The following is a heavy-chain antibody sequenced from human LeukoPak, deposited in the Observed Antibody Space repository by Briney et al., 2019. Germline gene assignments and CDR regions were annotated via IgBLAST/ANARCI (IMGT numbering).Heavy chain of an antibody. J-gene: IGHJ4*02. CDR1: GYTFTGYY. CDR2: INPNSGGT. Sequence: ASVKVSCKASGYTFTGYYMHWVRQAPGQGLEWMGWINPNSGGTNYAQKFQGRVTMTRDTSISTAYMELSRLRSDDTAVYYCARDEYIHGDLTNFDSWGQGTLVIVSS. V-gene: IGHV1-2*02. CDR3: ARDEYIHGDLTNFDS. D-gene: IGHD4-17*01.